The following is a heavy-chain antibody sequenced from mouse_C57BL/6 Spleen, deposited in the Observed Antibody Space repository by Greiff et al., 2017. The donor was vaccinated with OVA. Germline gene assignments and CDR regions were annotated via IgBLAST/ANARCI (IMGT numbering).Heavy chain of an antibody. CDR1: GYSFTDYN. D-gene: IGHD2-4*01. CDR3: AIYYDYDGGFAY. J-gene: IGHJ3*01. V-gene: IGHV1-39*01. Sequence: VQLKESGPELVKPGASVKISCKASGYSFTDYNMNWVKQSNGKSLEWIGVINPNYGTTSYNQKFKGKATMTVDQSSSTAYLQLNSLTSEDSAVYYCAIYYDYDGGFAYWGQGTLVTVSA. CDR2: INPNYGTT.